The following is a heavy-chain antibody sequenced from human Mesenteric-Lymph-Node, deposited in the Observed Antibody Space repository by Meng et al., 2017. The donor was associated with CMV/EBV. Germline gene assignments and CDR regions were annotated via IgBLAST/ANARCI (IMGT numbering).Heavy chain of an antibody. Sequence: SEILSLTCTVSGGSIGIYYWNWIRQPPGKGLEWIGYIYYSGSTNYNPSLKSRVTTSVDTSKNQFSLKLSSVTAADTAVYYCARFHRVGEAFDIWGQGTMVTVSS. J-gene: IGHJ3*02. CDR3: ARFHRVGEAFDI. V-gene: IGHV4-59*01. D-gene: IGHD2-15*01. CDR2: IYYSGST. CDR1: GGSIGIYY.